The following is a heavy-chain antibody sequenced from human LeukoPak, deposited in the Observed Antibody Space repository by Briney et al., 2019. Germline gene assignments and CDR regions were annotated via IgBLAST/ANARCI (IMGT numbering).Heavy chain of an antibody. J-gene: IGHJ5*02. D-gene: IGHD5-18*01. CDR3: AKDGYSYGPNWFDP. Sequence: GGSLRLPCAASGFTFSSYAMSWVRQAPGKGLEWVSAISGSGGSTYYADSVKGRFTISRDNSKNTLYLQMNSLRAENTAVYYCAKDGYSYGPNWFDPWGQGTLVTVSS. CDR2: ISGSGGST. V-gene: IGHV3-23*01. CDR1: GFTFSSYA.